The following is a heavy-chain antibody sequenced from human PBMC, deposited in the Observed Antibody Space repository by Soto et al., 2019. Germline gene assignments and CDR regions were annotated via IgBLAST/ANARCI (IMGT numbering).Heavy chain of an antibody. CDR1: GGSFSGYY. J-gene: IGHJ3*02. CDR2: INHSGST. CDR3: ASGTRDLNACDI. V-gene: IGHV4-34*01. Sequence: QVQLQQWGAGVLKASETLSLTCDVYGGSFSGYYWSWIRQTPGRGLEWIGEINHSGSTNYNPSLKSRVTISVDTSKNQFSLKLSSVTAADTAVYYCASGTRDLNACDIWGQGTMVTVFS.